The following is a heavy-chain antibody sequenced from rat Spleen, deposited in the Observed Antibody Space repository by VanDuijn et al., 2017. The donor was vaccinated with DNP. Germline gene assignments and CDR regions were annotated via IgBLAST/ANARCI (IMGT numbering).Heavy chain of an antibody. D-gene: IGHD1-10*01. Sequence: VQLEESGPGLVQPSQTLSLTCSVTGYSITSSYRWNWIRKFPGNKLEWMGSVNSAGNTNYNPSLKSRISITRDTSKNQFFLQVNSVTTEDTATFYCTTDFERGYWGQGVMVTVSS. V-gene: IGHV3-3*01. J-gene: IGHJ2*01. CDR1: GYSITSSYR. CDR3: TTDFERGY. CDR2: VNSAGNT.